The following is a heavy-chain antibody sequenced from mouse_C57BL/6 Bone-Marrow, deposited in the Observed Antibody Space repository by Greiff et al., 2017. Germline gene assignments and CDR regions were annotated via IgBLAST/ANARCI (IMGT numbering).Heavy chain of an antibody. CDR2: IDPSDSYT. Sequence: VQLKQPGAELVKPGASVKLSCKASGYTFTSYWMQWVKQRPGQGLEWIGEIDPSDSYTNYNQKFKGKATLTVDTSSSTAYMQLSSLTSEDYAVYYCARDDYGYFGYWGQGTTLTVSS. J-gene: IGHJ2*01. CDR1: GYTFTSYW. V-gene: IGHV1-50*01. D-gene: IGHD2-4*01. CDR3: ARDDYGYFGY.